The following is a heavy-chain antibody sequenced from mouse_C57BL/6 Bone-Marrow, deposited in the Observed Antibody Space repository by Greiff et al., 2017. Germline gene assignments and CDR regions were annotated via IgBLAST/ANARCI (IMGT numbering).Heavy chain of an antibody. Sequence: QVQLQQSGAELARPGASVKLSCKASGYTFTSYGISWVKQRTGQGLEWIGEIYPRGGNTYYHEKFKGKATLTAAKSSSTAYMELRSMTSEDSAVYFCERRGWLLPFAYWGQGTLVTVSA. CDR1: GYTFTSYG. CDR2: IYPRGGNT. CDR3: ERRGWLLPFAY. D-gene: IGHD2-3*01. V-gene: IGHV1-81*01. J-gene: IGHJ3*01.